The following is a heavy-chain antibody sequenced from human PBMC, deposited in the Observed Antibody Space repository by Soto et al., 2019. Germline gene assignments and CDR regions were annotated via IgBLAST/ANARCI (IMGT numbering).Heavy chain of an antibody. CDR3: ARDWWEEPAGKETVSQFDY. D-gene: IGHD6-13*01. CDR2: IWSDGTKK. V-gene: IGHV3-33*01. J-gene: IGHJ4*02. Sequence: QVHLVESGGGVVQPGRYLTLCCTASGFAFSNYGIPWVRQAPGRGLEWVAVIWSDGTKKFYAGSVRGRFTVSRDNSKNTIYLQMNSLRAEDTAVYYCARDWWEEPAGKETVSQFDYWGQGTLVTVSS. CDR1: GFAFSNYG.